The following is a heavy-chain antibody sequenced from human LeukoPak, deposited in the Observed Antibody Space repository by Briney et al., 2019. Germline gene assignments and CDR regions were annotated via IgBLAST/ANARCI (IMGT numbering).Heavy chain of an antibody. D-gene: IGHD5-24*01. CDR1: GFTFSTYW. CDR3: ANGDGFDY. V-gene: IGHV3-7*01. Sequence: GGSLRLSCATSGFTFSTYWMSWVRQAPGKGLEWVANIKQDGSETYYADSVKGRFTIFRDNAKNSLYSQMDSLRVEDTAVYYCANGDGFDYWGQGTLVIVSS. CDR2: IKQDGSET. J-gene: IGHJ4*02.